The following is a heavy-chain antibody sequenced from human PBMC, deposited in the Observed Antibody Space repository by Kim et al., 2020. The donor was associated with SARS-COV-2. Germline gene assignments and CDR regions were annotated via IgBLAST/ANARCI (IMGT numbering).Heavy chain of an antibody. J-gene: IGHJ6*03. CDR3: ARYRPFVVVPAYYYYYMDV. D-gene: IGHD2-2*01. CDR1: GGSFSGYY. CDR2: INHSGST. Sequence: SETLSLTCAVYGGSFSGYYWSWIRQPPGKGLEWIGEINHSGSTNYNPSLKSRVTISVDTSKNQFSLKLSSVTAADTAVYYCARYRPFVVVPAYYYYYMDVWGKGTTVTVSS. V-gene: IGHV4-34*01.